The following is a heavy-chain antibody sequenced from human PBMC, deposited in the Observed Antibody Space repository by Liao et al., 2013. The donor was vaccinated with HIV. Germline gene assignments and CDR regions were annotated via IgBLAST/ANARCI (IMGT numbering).Heavy chain of an antibody. Sequence: QLQLQESGPGLVKPSETLSLTCTVSAGSISTTSYYWDWIRQPPGKGLEWIGSIYYSGSTSYNPSLKSRITISVDTSKNQFSLRLRSVTAADTAVYYCARARDGVVPADGYLDSWGQGTLVTVSS. J-gene: IGHJ4*02. CDR3: ARARDGVVPADGYLDS. CDR1: AGSISTTSYY. V-gene: IGHV4-39*07. CDR2: IYYSGST. D-gene: IGHD2-2*01.